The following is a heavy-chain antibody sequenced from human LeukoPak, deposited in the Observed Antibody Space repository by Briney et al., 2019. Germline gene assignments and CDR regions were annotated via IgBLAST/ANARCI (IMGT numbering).Heavy chain of an antibody. CDR2: IIPILGIA. Sequence: ASVKVSCKASGGTFSSYAISWVRQAPGQGLEWMGRIIPILGIANYAQKFQGRVTITADKSTSTAYMELSSLRSEDTAVYYCARVGVPGYYFDYWGQGTLVTVSS. CDR1: GGTFSSYA. J-gene: IGHJ4*02. V-gene: IGHV1-69*04. CDR3: ARVGVPGYYFDY. D-gene: IGHD3-16*01.